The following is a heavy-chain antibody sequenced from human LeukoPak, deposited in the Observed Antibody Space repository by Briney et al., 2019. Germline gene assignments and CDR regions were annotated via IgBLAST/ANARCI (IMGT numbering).Heavy chain of an antibody. CDR1: GFTFSSYA. V-gene: IGHV3-23*01. Sequence: PGGSLRLSCAASGFTFSSYAMSWVRQAPGKGLEWVSAISGSGGSTCYADSVKGRFTISRDNSKNTLYLQMNSLRAEDTAVYYRAKDPPSRKYSSGWEDAFDIWGQGTMVTVSS. CDR3: AKDPPSRKYSSGWEDAFDI. D-gene: IGHD6-19*01. J-gene: IGHJ3*02. CDR2: ISGSGGST.